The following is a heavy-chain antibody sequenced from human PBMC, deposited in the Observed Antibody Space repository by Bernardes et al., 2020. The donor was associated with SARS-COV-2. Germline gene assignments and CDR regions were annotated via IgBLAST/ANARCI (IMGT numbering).Heavy chain of an antibody. CDR2: TYPNRGGP. V-gene: IGHV1-2*04. J-gene: IGHJ3*02. CDR3: ARAPPDYCSGGSGYRDAFDN. CDR1: VYTFTGYY. Sequence: ASEKVPCLASVYTFTGYYMHWLRQAPGQGLAWMGWTYPNRGGPHHAHQSQGSGHNARDTSLVTAYMEVSRLRSDDKVVYYCARAPPDYCSGGSGYRDAFDNWGQGTMVTVSS. D-gene: IGHD2-15*01.